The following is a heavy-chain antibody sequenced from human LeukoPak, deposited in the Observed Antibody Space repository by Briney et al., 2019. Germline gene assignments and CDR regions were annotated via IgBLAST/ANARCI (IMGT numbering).Heavy chain of an antibody. CDR3: ARDTDDSPYYYYGMDV. CDR2: VYQSGSF. D-gene: IGHD3-22*01. J-gene: IGHJ6*02. Sequence: ASETLSLTCAVSGGSISSSNWWTWVRQPPGKGLEWIGEVYQSGSFNYNPSLKSRVTISVDTSKNQFSLKLSSVTAADTAVYYCARDTDDSPYYYYGMDVWGQGSTVTVSS. V-gene: IGHV4-4*02. CDR1: GGSISSSNW.